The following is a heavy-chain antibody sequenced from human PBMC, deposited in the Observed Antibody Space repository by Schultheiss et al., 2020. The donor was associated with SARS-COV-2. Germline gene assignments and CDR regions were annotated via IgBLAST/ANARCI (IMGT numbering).Heavy chain of an antibody. CDR2: MNPNSGGT. J-gene: IGHJ6*02. CDR3: ASLEWFNPESYYYYGMDV. D-gene: IGHD3-3*01. V-gene: IGHV1-2*02. CDR1: GYTFTSYD. Sequence: ASVKVSCKASGYTFTSYDINWVRQATGQGLEWMGWMNPNSGGTNYAQKFQGRVTMTRDTSISTAYMEMSSLRSDDTAVYYCASLEWFNPESYYYYGMDVWGQGTTVTVSS.